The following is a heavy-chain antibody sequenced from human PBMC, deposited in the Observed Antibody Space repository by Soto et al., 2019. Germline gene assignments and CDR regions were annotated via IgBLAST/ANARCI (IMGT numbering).Heavy chain of an antibody. CDR2: ISYSSRTI. CDR3: ARCPTTVEMDV. D-gene: IGHD4-17*01. CDR1: GFTFSAYE. V-gene: IGHV3-48*03. Sequence: GGSLRLSCAASGFTFSAYEMNWVRQAPGKGLEWLSYISYSSRTIYYAESVKGRFTISRDNVKNSVYLQMKSLRAEDTAVYYCARCPTTVEMDVWGQGTTVTVSS. J-gene: IGHJ6*02.